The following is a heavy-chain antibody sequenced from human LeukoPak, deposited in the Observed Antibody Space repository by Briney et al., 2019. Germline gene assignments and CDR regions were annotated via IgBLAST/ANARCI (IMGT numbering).Heavy chain of an antibody. CDR2: IYPGDSDT. J-gene: IGHJ5*02. Sequence: HGESLKISCKGSGYSFTSYWIGWARQLPGKGLEWMGIIYPGDSDTRYGPSFQGQVTISADKSISTAYLQWSSLKASDTAMYYCARSGYGSGTHNWFDPWGQGTLVTVSS. V-gene: IGHV5-51*01. CDR3: ARSGYGSGTHNWFDP. D-gene: IGHD3-10*01. CDR1: GYSFTSYW.